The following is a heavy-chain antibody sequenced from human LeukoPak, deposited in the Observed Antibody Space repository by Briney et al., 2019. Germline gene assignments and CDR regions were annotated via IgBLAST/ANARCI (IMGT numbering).Heavy chain of an antibody. J-gene: IGHJ4*02. V-gene: IGHV3-21*01. CDR3: ARGRYGVCWD. D-gene: IGHD2-8*01. CDR1: GFTFTTYI. CDR2: ISGYSNYI. Sequence: GGSLRLSCAASGFTFTTYIMNWVRQAPGKGLEWVSSISGYSNYIFYADSVKGRFTISRENAKNSLYLQMNSLRAEDTAVYYCARGRYGVCWDWGQGTLVTVSS.